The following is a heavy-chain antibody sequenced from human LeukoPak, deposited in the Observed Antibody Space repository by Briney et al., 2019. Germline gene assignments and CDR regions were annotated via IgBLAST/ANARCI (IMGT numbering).Heavy chain of an antibody. D-gene: IGHD6-6*01. J-gene: IGHJ4*02. CDR3: AKGKYSSSSDQTFDY. CDR2: ISGSGGST. V-gene: IGHV3-23*01. Sequence: GGSLRLSCAASGFTFSSYAMSWVRQAPGKGLEWVSAISGSGGSTYYADSVKGRFTISRDNSKNTLYLQMNSLRAEDAAVYYCAKGKYSSSSDQTFDYWGQGTLVTVSS. CDR1: GFTFSSYA.